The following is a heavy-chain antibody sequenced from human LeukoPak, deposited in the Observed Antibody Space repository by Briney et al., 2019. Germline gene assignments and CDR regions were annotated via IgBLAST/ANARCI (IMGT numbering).Heavy chain of an antibody. CDR1: GYTFTGYY. D-gene: IGHD3-22*01. J-gene: IGHJ4*02. CDR2: INPNSGGT. Sequence: GASVKVSCKASGYTFTGYYMHWVRQAPGQGLEWMGWINPNSGGTNYAQKFQGRVTMTRDTSISTAYMELSRLRSDDTAVYYCARDAYDSSGYYYYYFDYWGQGTLVTVSS. CDR3: ARDAYDSSGYYYYYFDY. V-gene: IGHV1-2*02.